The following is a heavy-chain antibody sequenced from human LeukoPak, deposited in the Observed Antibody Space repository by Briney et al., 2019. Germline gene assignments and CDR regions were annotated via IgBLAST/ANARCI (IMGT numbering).Heavy chain of an antibody. Sequence: GRSLRLSCAASGFTFDGYAMHWVRQAPGKGLEWVSGISWNSDTIGYADSVRGRFTISRDNSKNTVYLQMNSLRADDTALYYCARVLTLWFGALDYWGQGRMVSV. CDR1: GFTFDGYA. V-gene: IGHV3-9*01. J-gene: IGHJ4*02. CDR3: ARVLTLWFGALDY. D-gene: IGHD3-10*01. CDR2: ISWNSDTI.